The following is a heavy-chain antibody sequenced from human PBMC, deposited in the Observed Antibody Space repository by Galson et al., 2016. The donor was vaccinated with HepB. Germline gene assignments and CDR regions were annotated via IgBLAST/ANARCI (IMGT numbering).Heavy chain of an antibody. CDR3: ARGARYCGMEV. CDR1: GGTISSNVYN. J-gene: IGHJ6*02. V-gene: IGHV4-39*01. Sequence: LSLTCTVSGGTISSNVYNWGWIRQPPGKGLEWIGSIYYDGSTYYNPSLKSRVTISVDTSKSQFSLKLSSVTAADTAVYFCARGARYCGMEVWGRGTTVTVSS. CDR2: IYYDGST.